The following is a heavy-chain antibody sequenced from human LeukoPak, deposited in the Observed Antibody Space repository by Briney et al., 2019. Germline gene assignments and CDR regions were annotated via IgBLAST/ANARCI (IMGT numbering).Heavy chain of an antibody. CDR2: ISGSGGST. CDR1: GFTFSSHA. Sequence: QPGGSLRLSCAASGFTFSSHAMSWVRQAPGKGLEWVSAISGSGGSTYYADSVKGRFTISRDNSKNTLYLQMNSLRAEDTAVYYCAKVAWGASIAAKVNFDYWGQGTLVTVSS. V-gene: IGHV3-23*01. D-gene: IGHD6-6*01. CDR3: AKVAWGASIAAKVNFDY. J-gene: IGHJ4*02.